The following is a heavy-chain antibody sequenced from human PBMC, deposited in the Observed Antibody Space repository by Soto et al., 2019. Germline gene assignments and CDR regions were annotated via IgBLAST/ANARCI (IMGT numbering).Heavy chain of an antibody. J-gene: IGHJ4*02. V-gene: IGHV3-23*01. CDR1: GFTSSSYA. Sequence: EVQLLESGGGLVQPGGSLRLSCAASGFTSSSYAMSWVRQAPGKGLEWVSAISGSGGSTYYADSVKGRFTISRDNSKNTLYRQMASLRAEDTAVYYCAKEGEHSSGWANFDYWGQGTLVTVSS. D-gene: IGHD6-19*01. CDR3: AKEGEHSSGWANFDY. CDR2: ISGSGGST.